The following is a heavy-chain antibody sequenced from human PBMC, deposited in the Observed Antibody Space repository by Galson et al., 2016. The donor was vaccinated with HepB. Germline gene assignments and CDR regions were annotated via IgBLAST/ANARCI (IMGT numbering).Heavy chain of an antibody. J-gene: IGHJ4*02. CDR1: GFTFGTYW. V-gene: IGHV3-74*01. Sequence: SLRLSCAASGFTFGTYWMHGVRQAPGKGLVWVSRINSYGTTTTYADSVKGRFTVSRDNAKNTLFLQMNSLRAEDTAVYYCVRDGESSSLWGQGTLVTVSS. CDR2: INSYGTTT. CDR3: VRDGESSSL. D-gene: IGHD6-19*01.